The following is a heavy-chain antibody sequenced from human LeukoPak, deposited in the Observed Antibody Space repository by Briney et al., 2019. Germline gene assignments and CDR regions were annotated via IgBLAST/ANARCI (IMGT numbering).Heavy chain of an antibody. CDR3: ARVSGSGGRHYYGMDV. CDR2: ISPYNGNT. V-gene: IGHV1-18*01. Sequence: ASVKVSCKASGYNILNYGITWVRQAPGQGLEWMGWISPYNGNTNYAQKLQGRVSMTTDTSTSTAYMELRSLKSDDTAVYYCARVSGSGGRHYYGMDVWGQGTTVTVSS. J-gene: IGHJ6*02. D-gene: IGHD3-16*01. CDR1: GYNILNYG.